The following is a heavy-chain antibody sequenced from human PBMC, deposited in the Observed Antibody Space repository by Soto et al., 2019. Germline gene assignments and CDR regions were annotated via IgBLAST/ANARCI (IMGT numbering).Heavy chain of an antibody. CDR2: VLPITGST. CDR1: GGLFSVFS. CDR3: ATIRVRGGPLRFED. Sequence: QVQLVQSGAEVKKPGSSVKVSCKTSGGLFSVFSFNWVRQAPGQGLEWMGGVLPITGSTDYAHKFQGRLTITADISKSTIYMELSRLTSEDTANYYCATIRVRGGPLRFEDGGQGTLISVSS. J-gene: IGHJ4*01. D-gene: IGHD5-12*01. V-gene: IGHV1-69*06.